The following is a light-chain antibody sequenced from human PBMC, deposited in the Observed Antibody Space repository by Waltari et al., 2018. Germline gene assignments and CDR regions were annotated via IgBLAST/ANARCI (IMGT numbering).Light chain of an antibody. J-gene: IGLJ2*01. CDR2: RNK. CDR3: AACDDSLSAVV. Sequence: QSLLTQSPSTSGTPGQRVTISCSGSSSNIGTNYVYWYQQLPGTAPKLLITRNKPRPAGVPDRFSGSKSGPSASLSISGLRSEDEAVYYCAACDDSLSAVVFGGGTRLTVL. V-gene: IGLV1-47*01. CDR1: SSNIGTNY.